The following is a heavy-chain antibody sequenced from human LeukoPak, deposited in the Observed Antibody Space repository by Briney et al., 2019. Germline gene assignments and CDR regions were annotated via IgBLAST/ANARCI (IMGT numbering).Heavy chain of an antibody. CDR2: ISGSGDST. Sequence: GGSLRLSCAASGFTFSSHAMSWVRQAPGKGLEWVSAISGSGDSTYYADSVKGRFTTSRDNSKNTLYLQMSSLRAEDTAVYYCAKGGNIAAAGTKDYWGQGTLVTVSS. CDR3: AKGGNIAAAGTKDY. D-gene: IGHD6-13*01. J-gene: IGHJ4*02. V-gene: IGHV3-23*01. CDR1: GFTFSSHA.